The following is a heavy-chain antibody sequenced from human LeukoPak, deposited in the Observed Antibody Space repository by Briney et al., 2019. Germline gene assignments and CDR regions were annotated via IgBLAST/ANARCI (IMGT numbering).Heavy chain of an antibody. J-gene: IGHJ4*02. CDR2: INPNNGDT. Sequence: GASVKVSCKASGYTFSGNFMHWVRQAPGQGLEWMGWINPNNGDTNYAQKFQGRVTMTRDTSISTAYMELSSLRSDDTAVYYWARTVPLWFGEFNLDYWGQGTLVTVSS. CDR1: GYTFSGNF. V-gene: IGHV1-2*02. CDR3: ARTVPLWFGEFNLDY. D-gene: IGHD3-10*01.